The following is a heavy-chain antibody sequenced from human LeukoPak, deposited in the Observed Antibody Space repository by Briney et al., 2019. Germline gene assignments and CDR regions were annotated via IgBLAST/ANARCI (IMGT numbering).Heavy chain of an antibody. J-gene: IGHJ4*02. CDR2: IWYDGSNK. CDR3: AKDLGPGYGDSYY. CDR1: GFTFSSYG. V-gene: IGHV3-33*06. Sequence: GGSLRLSCAASGFTFSSYGMHWVRQAPGKGLEWVAVIWYDGSNKYYADSVKGRFTISRDNSKNTLYLQMNSLRAEDTAVYYCAKDLGPGYGDSYYWGQGTLVTVPS. D-gene: IGHD4-17*01.